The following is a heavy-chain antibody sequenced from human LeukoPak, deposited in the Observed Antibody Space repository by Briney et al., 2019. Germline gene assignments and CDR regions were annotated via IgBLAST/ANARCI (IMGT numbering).Heavy chain of an antibody. CDR2: IYTSGTT. D-gene: IGHD1-7*01. CDR1: GFTVSDNY. V-gene: IGHV3-66*02. CDR3: ARSGRTSFYSYMDV. Sequence: PGGSLRLSCAVSGFTVSDNYMTWVRQAPGKGLEWVSIIYTSGTTYYTDSVKGRFTISRDNSKNTLYLQMNSLRAEDTAVYYCARSGRTSFYSYMDVWGKGTTVTLSS. J-gene: IGHJ6*03.